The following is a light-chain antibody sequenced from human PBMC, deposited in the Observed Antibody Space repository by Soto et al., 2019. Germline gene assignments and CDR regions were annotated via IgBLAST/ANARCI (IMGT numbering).Light chain of an antibody. J-gene: IGKJ5*01. CDR3: HQYSTWPPIT. CDR2: AAS. Sequence: EVVMTQSPVTLSVSPGETATLSCWASQTVYSNLAWYQQKPGQAPRLLIHAASTRASGVPARFSGSGSGTEFTLTISSLQSEDFAVYYCHQYSTWPPITFGPGTRLDIK. V-gene: IGKV3-15*01. CDR1: QTVYSN.